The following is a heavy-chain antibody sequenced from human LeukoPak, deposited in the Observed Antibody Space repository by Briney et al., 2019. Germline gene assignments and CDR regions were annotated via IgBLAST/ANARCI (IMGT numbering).Heavy chain of an antibody. J-gene: IGHJ4*02. D-gene: IGHD2-15*01. V-gene: IGHV4-59*01. Sequence: SETLSLTCTVSGGSISSYYWSWIRQPPGKGLEWIGYIYDSGTTKYNPSLRSRVTMSVDTSKNEFSLNLSSVTAADMAVYYCARGGCSGGSCYGGMENPHYFDYWGQGTLVTVSS. CDR1: GGSISSYY. CDR2: IYDSGTT. CDR3: ARGGCSGGSCYGGMENPHYFDY.